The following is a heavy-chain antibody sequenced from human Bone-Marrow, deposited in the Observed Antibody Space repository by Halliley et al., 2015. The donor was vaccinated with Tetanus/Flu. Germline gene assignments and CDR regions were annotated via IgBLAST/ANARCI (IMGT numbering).Heavy chain of an antibody. CDR3: ARGHRVSNGWGTYYNYGMDA. CDR2: IYHSGTS. D-gene: IGHD6-19*01. Sequence: TLSLTCTVSGDSISSGGFSWSWIRQPPGKGLEWIGYIYHSGTSYYNPSLKSRVTLSVDRSKNQFSLKLSPVTAADTAVYYCARGHRVSNGWGTYYNYGMDAWGQGSAVSVSS. CDR1: GDSISSGGFS. V-gene: IGHV4-30-2*01. J-gene: IGHJ6*02.